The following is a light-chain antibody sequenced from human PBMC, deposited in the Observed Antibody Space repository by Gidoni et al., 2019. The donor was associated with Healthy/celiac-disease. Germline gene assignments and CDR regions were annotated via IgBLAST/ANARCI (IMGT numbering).Light chain of an antibody. CDR2: GAA. Sequence: EIVLTQSPGTLSLSPGERATLSCRASQSVSSSYLAWYQQKTGQAPRLLIYGAASRATGIPDRFSCSGSVTVFTLTISTLDPEDFSVYYCHQYGSSPLTFGQGTKVEIK. J-gene: IGKJ1*01. CDR1: QSVSSSY. V-gene: IGKV3-20*01. CDR3: HQYGSSPLT.